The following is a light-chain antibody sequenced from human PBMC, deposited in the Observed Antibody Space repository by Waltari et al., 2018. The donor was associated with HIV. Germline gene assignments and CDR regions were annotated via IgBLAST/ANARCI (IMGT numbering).Light chain of an antibody. V-gene: IGKV1-12*01. CDR1: QTLTTW. CDR3: QQDESLPWT. Sequence: DILLTQSPSSVSASVGDRVTVTCRASQTLTTWLTWYRQKPGTAPAVLIYATSTLQTDVPQSFSVGRAGTNFTLTITGLQPEDFATYICQQDESLPWTFDQGTKVEMK. J-gene: IGKJ1*01. CDR2: ATS.